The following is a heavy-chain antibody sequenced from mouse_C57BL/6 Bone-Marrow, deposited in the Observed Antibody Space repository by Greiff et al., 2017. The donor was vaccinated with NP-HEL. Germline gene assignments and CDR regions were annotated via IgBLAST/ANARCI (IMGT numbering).Heavy chain of an antibody. V-gene: IGHV5-12*01. D-gene: IGHD1-1*01. Sequence: EVQVVESGGGLVQPGGSLKLSCAASGFTFSDYYMYWVRQTPEKRLEWVAYISNGGGSTYYPDTVKGRFTISRDNAKNTLYLQMSRLKSEDTAMYYCARLAVVDWYFDVWGTGTTVTVSS. CDR2: ISNGGGST. CDR3: ARLAVVDWYFDV. CDR1: GFTFSDYY. J-gene: IGHJ1*03.